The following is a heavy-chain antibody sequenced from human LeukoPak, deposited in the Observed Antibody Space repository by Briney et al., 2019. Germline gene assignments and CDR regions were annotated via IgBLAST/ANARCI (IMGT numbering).Heavy chain of an antibody. CDR1: GFTFSDYA. D-gene: IGHD1-7*01. V-gene: IGHV3-30-3*01. Sequence: GGSLRLSCAASGFTFSDYAMHWVRQAPGKGLEWVAVISKDGSDKYYPGSVRGRFTISRDNSKNTIYLQMDNLRAEDTAIYYCARDYWWNYDYWGQGTLVTVSS. CDR2: ISKDGSDK. J-gene: IGHJ4*02. CDR3: ARDYWWNYDY.